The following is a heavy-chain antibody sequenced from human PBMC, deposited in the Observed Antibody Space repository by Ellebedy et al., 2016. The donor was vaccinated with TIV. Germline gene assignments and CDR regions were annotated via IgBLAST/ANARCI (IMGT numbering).Heavy chain of an antibody. Sequence: ASVKVSXKASGYTFTSCGISWVRQAPGQGLEWMGWISAYNGNTNYAQKLQGRVTMTTDTSTSTAYMELRSLRSDDTAVYYCAREEYARITIFGVVIPYYYMDVWGKGTTVTVSS. CDR3: AREEYARITIFGVVIPYYYMDV. CDR1: GYTFTSCG. J-gene: IGHJ6*03. D-gene: IGHD3-3*01. CDR2: ISAYNGNT. V-gene: IGHV1-18*01.